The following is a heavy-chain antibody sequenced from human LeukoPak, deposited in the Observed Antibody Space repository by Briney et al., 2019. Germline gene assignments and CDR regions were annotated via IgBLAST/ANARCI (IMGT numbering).Heavy chain of an antibody. CDR1: GGSISSYY. V-gene: IGHV4-59*01. CDR2: IYYSGST. D-gene: IGHD3-3*01. Sequence: PSETLSLTCTVSGGSISSYYWSWIRQPPGKGLEWIGYIYYSGSTNYNPSLKSRVTIPLDTSTNQFSLKLSSVTAADTAVYYCARGLYDFWSGPLFDYWGQGTLVTVS. J-gene: IGHJ4*02. CDR3: ARGLYDFWSGPLFDY.